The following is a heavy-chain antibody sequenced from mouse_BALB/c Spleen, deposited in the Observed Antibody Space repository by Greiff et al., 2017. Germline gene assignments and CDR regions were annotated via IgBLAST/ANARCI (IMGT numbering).Heavy chain of an antibody. J-gene: IGHJ3*01. CDR1: GYSFTDYY. CDR3: ARGEARARAY. V-gene: IGHV1-42*01. D-gene: IGHD3-1*01. Sequence: VQLQQSGPELVKTGASVKISCKASGYSFTDYYMHWVKQSPEKSFEWIGEINPSTGGTSYNQKFKGKATLTADKSSSTAYMQLSSLTSEDSAVYYWARGEARARAYWGQGTLVTVSA. CDR2: INPSTGGT.